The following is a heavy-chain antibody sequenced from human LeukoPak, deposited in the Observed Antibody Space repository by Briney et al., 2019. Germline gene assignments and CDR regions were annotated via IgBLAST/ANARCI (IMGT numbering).Heavy chain of an antibody. D-gene: IGHD5-18*01. J-gene: IGHJ6*02. CDR2: IYSGGST. CDR1: GFTVSSNY. V-gene: IGHV3-66*01. Sequence: GGSLRLSCAASGFTVSSNYMSWVRQAPGKGLERVSVIYSGGSTYYADSVKGRFTISRDNSKNTLYLQMNSLRAEDTAVYYCARSPGYSYGPVRYYYGMDVWGQGTTVTVSS. CDR3: ARSPGYSYGPVRYYYGMDV.